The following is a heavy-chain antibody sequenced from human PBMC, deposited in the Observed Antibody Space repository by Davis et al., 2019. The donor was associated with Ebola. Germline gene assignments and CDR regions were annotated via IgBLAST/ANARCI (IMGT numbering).Heavy chain of an antibody. Sequence: GESLKISCAASGFTFSSYWMHWVRQTPGKGLVWVSRINTDGSFTDYADSVKGRFTISRDNARNTVSLQMNSLRAEDTAVYYCAKRGVWDTGNYYPFDSWGQGTLVTVSS. D-gene: IGHD1-26*01. V-gene: IGHV3-74*01. CDR3: AKRGVWDTGNYYPFDS. CDR1: GFTFSSYW. J-gene: IGHJ4*02. CDR2: INTDGSFT.